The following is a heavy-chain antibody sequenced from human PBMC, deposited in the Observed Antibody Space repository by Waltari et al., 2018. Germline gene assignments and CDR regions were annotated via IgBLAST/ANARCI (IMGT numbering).Heavy chain of an antibody. CDR2: ISSKTYGEPT. J-gene: IGHJ4*02. CDR3: SRDSEIGATARPFDY. V-gene: IGHV3-49*03. Sequence: EVRLVESAGNLVQPGRSLRLSCTSSGFTFGDYALRWSRQAQGKGLKWVGFISSKTYGEPTHYAASVSGIFTTSSDDYTSTAYLQLNSLKAEEAAVYYFSRDSEIGATARPFDYWGQGTLVTVSS. CDR1: GFTFGDYA. D-gene: IGHD2-21*02.